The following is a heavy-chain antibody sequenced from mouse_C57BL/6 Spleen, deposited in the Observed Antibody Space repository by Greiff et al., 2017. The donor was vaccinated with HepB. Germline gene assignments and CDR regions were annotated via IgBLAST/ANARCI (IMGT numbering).Heavy chain of an antibody. CDR1: GYTFTSYW. CDR2: IYPGSGST. Sequence: QVQLQQPGAELVKPGASVKMSCKASGYTFTSYWITWVKQRPGQGLEWIGDIYPGSGSTNYNEKFKSKATLTVDTSSSTAYMKLSSLTSEDSAVYYCARPYYGSSYGYFDYWGQGTTLTVSS. J-gene: IGHJ2*01. D-gene: IGHD1-1*01. CDR3: ARPYYGSSYGYFDY. V-gene: IGHV1-55*01.